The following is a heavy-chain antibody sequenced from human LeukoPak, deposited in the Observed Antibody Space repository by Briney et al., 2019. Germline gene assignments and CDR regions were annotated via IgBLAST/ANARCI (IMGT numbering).Heavy chain of an antibody. J-gene: IGHJ4*02. D-gene: IGHD4-17*01. CDR1: GFTFSSYS. V-gene: IGHV3-7*03. Sequence: PGGSLRLSCAASGFTFSSYSMSWDRQAPGKGLEWVANIKQDGSEKYYVDSVKGRFTISRDNAKNSLYLQINSLRAEDTAVYYCARGTRDYGDFFDYWGQGTLVTVSS. CDR2: IKQDGSEK. CDR3: ARGTRDYGDFFDY.